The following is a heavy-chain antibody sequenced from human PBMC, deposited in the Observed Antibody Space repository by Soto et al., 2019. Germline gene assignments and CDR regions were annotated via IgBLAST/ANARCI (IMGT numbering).Heavy chain of an antibody. CDR2: IFPSDSDT. J-gene: IGHJ5*01. V-gene: IGHV5-51*01. Sequence: PGESLKISCKASGYSFTSNWIAWVRQMPGKGLEWMGIIFPSDSDTRYSPSFQGQVTISADKSTSTAYLQWSSLKPSDTAIYYCPRPHTPRTASDRLDTWGQGTLVTVSS. CDR3: PRPHTPRTASDRLDT. D-gene: IGHD6-6*01. CDR1: GYSFTSNW.